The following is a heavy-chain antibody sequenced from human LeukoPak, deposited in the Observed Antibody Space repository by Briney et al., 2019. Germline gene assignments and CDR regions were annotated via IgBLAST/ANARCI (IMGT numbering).Heavy chain of an antibody. CDR2: IYYSGST. V-gene: IGHV4-59*01. CDR3: ARGEGAAPFYYYMDV. CDR1: GGSISSYY. Sequence: SETMSLTCTVSGGSISSYYWSWIRQPPGKGLEWIGYIYYSGSTNYNPSLKSRVTISVDTSKNQFSLKLSSVTAADTAVYYCARGEGAAPFYYYMDVWGKGTTVTVSS. D-gene: IGHD6-13*01. J-gene: IGHJ6*03.